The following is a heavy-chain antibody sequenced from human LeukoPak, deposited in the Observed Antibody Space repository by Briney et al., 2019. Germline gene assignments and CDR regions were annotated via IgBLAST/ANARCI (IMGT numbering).Heavy chain of an antibody. J-gene: IGHJ4*02. CDR2: ILDSGGNT. V-gene: IGHV3-23*01. CDR1: GFTFNNYA. Sequence: PGGSLRLSCVASGFTFNNYAMTWVRQAPGKGLEWVSAILDSGGNTYYADSVRGRFTISRDNSKNTLYLQMNSLRAEDTAVYYCAKDLKSLVLGVIADYWGQGTLVTVSS. CDR3: AKDLKSLVLGVIADY. D-gene: IGHD3-10*01.